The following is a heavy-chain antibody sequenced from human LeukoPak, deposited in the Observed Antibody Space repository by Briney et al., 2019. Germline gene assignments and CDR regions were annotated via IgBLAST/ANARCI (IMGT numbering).Heavy chain of an antibody. CDR1: GYTFTNYA. CDR3: ARVVRYSSGPLTDLFPYSFDY. D-gene: IGHD6-19*01. CDR2: INAGHGNT. J-gene: IGHJ4*02. V-gene: IGHV1-3*03. Sequence: ASVKVSCKASGYTFTNYAMHWVRQAPGQRLEWMGWINAGHGNTKYSQEFQCRVTITRDTSASTAYMELSSLRSEDTAVYYCARVVRYSSGPLTDLFPYSFDYWGQGTLVTVSS.